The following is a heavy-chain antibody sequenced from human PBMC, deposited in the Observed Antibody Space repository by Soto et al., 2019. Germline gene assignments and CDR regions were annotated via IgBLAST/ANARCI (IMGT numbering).Heavy chain of an antibody. Sequence: ASVKVSCKASGYTFTGYYMHWVRQAPGQGLEWMGWINPNSGGTNYAQKFQGRVTMTRDTSISTAYMELSRLRSDDTAVYYCATVTGTTSATSYWCQGLLVSGSS. D-gene: IGHD1-7*01. CDR3: ATVTGTTSATSY. CDR2: INPNSGGT. V-gene: IGHV1-2*02. J-gene: IGHJ4*02. CDR1: GYTFTGYY.